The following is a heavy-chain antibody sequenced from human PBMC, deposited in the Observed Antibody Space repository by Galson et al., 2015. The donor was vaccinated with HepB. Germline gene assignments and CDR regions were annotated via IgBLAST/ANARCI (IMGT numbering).Heavy chain of an antibody. Sequence: SLRLSCAASGFTFSSYAMSWVRQAPGQGLEWVSAISGSGGSTYYADSVKGRFTISRDNSKNTLYLQMNSLRAEDTAVYYCANLKGLLWGSGSYYNQEDYGMDVWGQGTTVTVSS. CDR3: ANLKGLLWGSGSYYNQEDYGMDV. J-gene: IGHJ6*02. V-gene: IGHV3-23*01. D-gene: IGHD3-10*01. CDR1: GFTFSSYA. CDR2: ISGSGGST.